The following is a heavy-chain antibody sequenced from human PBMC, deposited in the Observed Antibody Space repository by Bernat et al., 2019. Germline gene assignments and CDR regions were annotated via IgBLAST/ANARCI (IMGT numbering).Heavy chain of an antibody. D-gene: IGHD2-15*01. V-gene: IGHV3-30-3*01. J-gene: IGHJ6*02. CDR1: GFTFSSYA. CDR3: ARDLYCSGGSCYPIYGMDV. Sequence: QVQLVESGGGVVQPGRSLRLSCAASGFTFSSYAMHWVRQAPGKGLEWVAVISYDGSNKYYADSVKGRFTISRDNSKNTLYLQMNSLRAEDTALYYCARDLYCSGGSCYPIYGMDVWGQGTTVTVSS. CDR2: ISYDGSNK.